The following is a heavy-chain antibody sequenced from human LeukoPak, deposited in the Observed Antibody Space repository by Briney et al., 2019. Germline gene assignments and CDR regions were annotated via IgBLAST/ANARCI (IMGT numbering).Heavy chain of an antibody. CDR3: ARESPLLYYYDSSGYGPFDY. V-gene: IGHV1-69*05. D-gene: IGHD3-22*01. CDR2: IIPIFGTA. CDR1: GGTFSSYA. J-gene: IGHJ4*02. Sequence: ASVKVSCKASGGTFSSYAISWVRQAPGQGLEWMGGIIPIFGTANYAQKFQGRVTITTDESTSTAYMELSSLGSEDTAVYYCARESPLLYYYDSSGYGPFDYWGQGTLVTVSS.